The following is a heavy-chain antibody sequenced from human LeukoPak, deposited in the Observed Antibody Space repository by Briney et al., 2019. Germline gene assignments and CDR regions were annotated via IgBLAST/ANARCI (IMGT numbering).Heavy chain of an antibody. J-gene: IGHJ3*02. D-gene: IGHD1-26*01. CDR2: INHSGST. V-gene: IGHV4-34*01. CDR3: AREGGSSSI. Sequence: SETLSLTCAVYGGSFSGYYWSWIRQPPGKGLEWIGEINHSGSTNYNPSLKSRVTMSVDTSKNQFSLKLSSVTAADTAVYYCAREGGSSSIWGQGTMVTVSS. CDR1: GGSFSGYY.